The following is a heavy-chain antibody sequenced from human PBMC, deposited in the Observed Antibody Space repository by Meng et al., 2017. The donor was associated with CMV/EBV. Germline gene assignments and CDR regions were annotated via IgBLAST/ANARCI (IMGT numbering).Heavy chain of an antibody. CDR3: ARIGERWFDP. Sequence: GESLKISCVASGFTFSSYSMNWVRQAPGKGLEWVSSISSSSSYIYYADSVKGRFTISRDNAKNSLYLQMNSLRAEDTAVYYCARIGERWFDPWGQGTLVTVSS. CDR1: GFTFSSYS. CDR2: ISSSSSYI. J-gene: IGHJ5*02. V-gene: IGHV3-21*01.